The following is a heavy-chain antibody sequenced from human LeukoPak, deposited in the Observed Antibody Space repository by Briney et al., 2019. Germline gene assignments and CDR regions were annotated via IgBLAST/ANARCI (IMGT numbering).Heavy chain of an antibody. Sequence: GASVKVSCKASGYTFTGYYMHWVRQAPGQGLEWMGWINPNSGGTNYAQKFRGRVTMTRDTSISTAYMELSRLRSDDTAVYYCARAASGSYYVRYLKYWGQGTLVTVSS. V-gene: IGHV1-2*02. CDR2: INPNSGGT. CDR1: GYTFTGYY. CDR3: ARAASGSYYVRYLKY. J-gene: IGHJ4*02. D-gene: IGHD1-26*01.